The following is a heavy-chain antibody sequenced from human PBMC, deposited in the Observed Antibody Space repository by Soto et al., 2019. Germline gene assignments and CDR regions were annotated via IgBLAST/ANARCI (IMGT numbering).Heavy chain of an antibody. J-gene: IGHJ3*02. CDR2: ISGSSSDI. Sequence: EVQLVESGGGLVKPGGSLRLSCTASGLSFSSDSMNWVRQAPGKGLEWVSSISGSSSDIYYADSVKGRFTISRDNAKNSVYLQMNSLRAEDTAVYYCARGLGYCNVGSCSGAFDMWGQGTMVTVSS. V-gene: IGHV3-21*01. D-gene: IGHD2-15*01. CDR3: ARGLGYCNVGSCSGAFDM. CDR1: GLSFSSDS.